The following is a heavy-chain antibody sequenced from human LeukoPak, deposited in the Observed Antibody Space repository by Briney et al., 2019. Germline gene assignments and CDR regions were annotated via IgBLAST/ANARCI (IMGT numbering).Heavy chain of an antibody. CDR3: ARESSAFGRRTHWFDP. CDR2: IYYSGST. D-gene: IGHD1-26*01. Sequence: TPSETLSLTCTVSGGSISSGGYYWSWLRQHPGKGLEWIGYIYYSGSTYYNPSLKSRVTISVDTSKNQFSLKLSSMTAADTAVYYCARESSAFGRRTHWFDPWGQGTLVTVSS. J-gene: IGHJ5*02. CDR1: GGSISSGGYY. V-gene: IGHV4-31*03.